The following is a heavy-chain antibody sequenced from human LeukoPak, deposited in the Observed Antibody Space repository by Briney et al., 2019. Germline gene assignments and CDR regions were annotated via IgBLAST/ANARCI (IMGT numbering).Heavy chain of an antibody. CDR1: GGSISSGGYY. CDR3: ARGLYCSGGSCYSYYYYGMDV. J-gene: IGHJ6*02. Sequence: TSQTLSLTCTVSGGSISSGGYYWSWIRQHPGKGLEWIGYIHYSGSTYYNPSLKSRVTISVDTSKNQFSLKLSSVTAADTAVYYCARGLYCSGGSCYSYYYYGMDVWGQGTTVTVSS. D-gene: IGHD2-15*01. V-gene: IGHV4-31*03. CDR2: IHYSGST.